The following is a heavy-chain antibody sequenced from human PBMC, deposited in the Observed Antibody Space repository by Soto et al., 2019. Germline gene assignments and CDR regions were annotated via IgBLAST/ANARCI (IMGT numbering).Heavy chain of an antibody. CDR3: ARAPPRGIAAPGTWGSGMDV. V-gene: IGHV3-30*09. CDR2: ISYDGNNK. Sequence: QVQVEESGGGVVQPGRSLRLSCAASGFSFSSYAMHWVRQAPGKGLEWVAVISYDGNNKYYADSVKGRIAISRDSSKNMVYLQMNSLRPEDTAVYYCARAPPRGIAAPGTWGSGMDVWGQGTTVTVSS. D-gene: IGHD6-13*01. CDR1: GFSFSSYA. J-gene: IGHJ6*02.